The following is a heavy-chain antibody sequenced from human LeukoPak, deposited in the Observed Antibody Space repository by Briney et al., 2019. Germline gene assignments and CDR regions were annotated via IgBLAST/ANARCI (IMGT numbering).Heavy chain of an antibody. J-gene: IGHJ4*02. V-gene: IGHV4-39*07. CDR3: ARAYSYGLIDY. CDR2: IYYTGNT. Sequence: SETLSLTCSVSGDSITGYYWGWIRQPPGKGLEWIGNIYYTGNTYYNSSLKSRVTISVDTSKNQFSLKLSSVTAADTAVYYCARAYSYGLIDYWGQGTLVTVSS. D-gene: IGHD5-18*01. CDR1: GDSITGYY.